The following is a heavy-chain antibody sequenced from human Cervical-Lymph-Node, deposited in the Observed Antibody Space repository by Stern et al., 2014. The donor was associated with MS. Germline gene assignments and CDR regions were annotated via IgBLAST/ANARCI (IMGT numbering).Heavy chain of an antibody. V-gene: IGHV1-2*06. J-gene: IGHJ5*02. CDR2: INPNSVGT. CDR3: ARVHQWEPNWFDP. CDR1: GYTFTGYY. Sequence: QVQLVQSGAEVKKPGASVKVSCKASGYTFTGYYMHWVRQAPGQGLEWMGRINPNSVGTNYAQKFQGRVTMTRDTSISTAYMELSRLRSDDTAVYYCARVHQWEPNWFDPWGQGTLVTVSS. D-gene: IGHD1-26*01.